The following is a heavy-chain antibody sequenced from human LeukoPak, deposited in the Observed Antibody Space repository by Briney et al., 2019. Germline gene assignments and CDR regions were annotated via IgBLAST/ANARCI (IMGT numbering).Heavy chain of an antibody. CDR3: ARGSVRGVKYYYYGMDV. V-gene: IGHV4-30-2*01. CDR2: IYHSGST. J-gene: IGHJ6*02. CDR1: GGSISSGGYS. Sequence: PSQTLSLTCAVSGGSISSGGYSWSWIPQPPGKGLEWIGYIYHSGSTYYNPSLKSRVTISVDRSKNQFSLKLSSVTAADTAVYYCARGSVRGVKYYYYGMDVWGQGTTVTVSS. D-gene: IGHD3-3*01.